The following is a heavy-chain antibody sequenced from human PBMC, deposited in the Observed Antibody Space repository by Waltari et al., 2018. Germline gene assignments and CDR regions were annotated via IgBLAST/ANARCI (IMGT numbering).Heavy chain of an antibody. V-gene: IGHV3-21*04. J-gene: IGHJ4*02. CDR1: GFTFSSYR. CDR2: ISSGGNYI. Sequence: EVQLVESGGGLVKPGESLRLSCAASGFTFSSYRMNWVRQAPGKGLDWVSSISSGGNYINYADAVKGRFTISRDNAKSSLLLQMDGLRVEDTAVYYCGRGDVSVAGINDDWGQGVLVTVSS. D-gene: IGHD6-19*01. CDR3: GRGDVSVAGINDD.